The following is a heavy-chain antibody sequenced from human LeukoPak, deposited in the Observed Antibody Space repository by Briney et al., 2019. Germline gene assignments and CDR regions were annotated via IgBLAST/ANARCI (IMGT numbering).Heavy chain of an antibody. CDR1: GFTFSSYA. Sequence: PGGSLRLSCAASGFTFSSYAMSWVRQAPGKGLEWVAFIRDDGSNKYYADSVKGRFTISRDNSKNTLYLQMNSLRAEDTAVYYCAKVGSGSYDPILDAFDIWGQGTMVTVSS. J-gene: IGHJ3*02. CDR2: IRDDGSNK. D-gene: IGHD1-26*01. V-gene: IGHV3-30*02. CDR3: AKVGSGSYDPILDAFDI.